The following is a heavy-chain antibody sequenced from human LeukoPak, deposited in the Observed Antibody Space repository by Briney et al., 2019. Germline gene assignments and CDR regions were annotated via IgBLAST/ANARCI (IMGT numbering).Heavy chain of an antibody. CDR1: GGSISSYY. J-gene: IGHJ4*02. CDR2: IYYSGST. D-gene: IGHD6-19*01. CDR3: ARSKPGWQGLYFDY. Sequence: SETLSLTCTVSGGSISSYYWSWIRQPPGKGLEWIGYIYYSGSTNYNPSLKSRVTISVDTSKNQFSLKLSSVTAADTAVYYCARSKPGWQGLYFDYWGQGALVTVSS. V-gene: IGHV4-59*01.